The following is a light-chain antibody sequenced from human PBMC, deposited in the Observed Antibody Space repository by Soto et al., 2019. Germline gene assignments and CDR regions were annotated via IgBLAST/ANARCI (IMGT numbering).Light chain of an antibody. CDR3: SSYTSTGTYV. J-gene: IGLJ1*01. CDR1: SSDVGGYNY. CDR2: DVS. Sequence: QSALTQPASVSGSPGQSITISCTGTSSDVGGYNYVSWYQQHPGKAPKLIIYDVSNRPSGVSNRFSGSKSGNTASLTISGLQAEDDTDYYCSSYTSTGTYVFGTGTKGTVL. V-gene: IGLV2-14*03.